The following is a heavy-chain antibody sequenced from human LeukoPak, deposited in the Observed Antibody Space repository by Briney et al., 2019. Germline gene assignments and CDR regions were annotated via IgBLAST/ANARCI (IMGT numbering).Heavy chain of an antibody. Sequence: SETLSLTCTVSGGSINGYYWSWIRQPAGKGLEWIGRLYNSESINYNPSLKSRVTMSIDTSKNQFSLKLNSVTAADTAVYYCARDRSSSYTRDWSDPWGQGALVTVSS. CDR1: GGSINGYY. J-gene: IGHJ5*02. D-gene: IGHD6-13*01. V-gene: IGHV4-4*07. CDR2: LYNSESI. CDR3: ARDRSSSYTRDWSDP.